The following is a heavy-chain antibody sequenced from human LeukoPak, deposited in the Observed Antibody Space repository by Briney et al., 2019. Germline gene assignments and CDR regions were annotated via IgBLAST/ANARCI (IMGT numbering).Heavy chain of an antibody. Sequence: SVTVSCKASGGTFSSYAISWVRQAPGQGLEWMGGIIPIFGTANYAQKFQGRVTITADESTSTAYMELSSLRSEDTAVYYCARAMAWDDSSGYYTEYFDYWGQGTLVTVSS. CDR3: ARAMAWDDSSGYYTEYFDY. V-gene: IGHV1-69*13. CDR2: IIPIFGTA. CDR1: GGTFSSYA. D-gene: IGHD3-22*01. J-gene: IGHJ4*02.